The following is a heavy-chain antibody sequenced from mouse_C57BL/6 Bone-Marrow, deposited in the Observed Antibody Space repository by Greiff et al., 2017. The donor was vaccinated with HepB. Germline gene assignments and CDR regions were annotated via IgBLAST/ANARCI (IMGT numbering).Heavy chain of an antibody. D-gene: IGHD2-4*01. J-gene: IGHJ3*01. CDR3: TGGGLRRFAY. Sequence: EVHLVESGGGLVQPGGSMKLSCVASGFTFSNYWMNWVRQSPEKGLEWVAQIRLKSDNYATHYAESVKGRFTISRDDSKSSVYLQMNNLRAEDTGIYYCTGGGLRRFAYWGQGTLVTVSA. CDR2: IRLKSDNYAT. CDR1: GFTFSNYW. V-gene: IGHV6-3*01.